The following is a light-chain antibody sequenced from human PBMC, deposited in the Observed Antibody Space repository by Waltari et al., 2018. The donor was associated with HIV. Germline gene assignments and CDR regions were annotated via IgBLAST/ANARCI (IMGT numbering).Light chain of an antibody. J-gene: IGLJ1*01. CDR2: KDS. V-gene: IGLV3-25*03. Sequence: SYELTHPPSVSVSPGPPARTTCSGDALPKQYAYWYQQKPGQAPVLVIYKDSERPSGSPERFSGSNSGTTVTLTISGVQAEDEADYYCQSAGVFGTGTKVTVL. CDR1: ALPKQY. CDR3: QSAGV.